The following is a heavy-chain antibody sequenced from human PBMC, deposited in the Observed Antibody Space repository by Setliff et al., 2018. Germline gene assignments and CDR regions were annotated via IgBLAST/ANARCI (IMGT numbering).Heavy chain of an antibody. CDR2: IYSGDRST. V-gene: IGHV3-23*03. Sequence: PGESLKISCAVSGFTLSAYAMSWVRQAPGKGLEWVSVIYSGDRSTFYTDSVKGRFTISRDSSKNTLYLQMNSLRAEDTAVYYCAKPQLELRWGFESWGQGTLVTVSS. CDR3: AKPQLELRWGFES. D-gene: IGHD1-7*01. J-gene: IGHJ4*02. CDR1: GFTLSAYA.